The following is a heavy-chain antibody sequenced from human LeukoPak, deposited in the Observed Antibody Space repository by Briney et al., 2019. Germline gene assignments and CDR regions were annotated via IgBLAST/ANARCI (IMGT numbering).Heavy chain of an antibody. V-gene: IGHV3-21*06. J-gene: IGHJ5*02. D-gene: IGHD3-10*01. CDR1: GFTFSSYA. Sequence: GGSLRLSCAASGFTFSSYAMSWVRQAPGKGLEWVSSISPSGSSTWNADSVKGRFTISRDNAENSVYLQMNSLRAEDTPIYYCGRDFEGEFGAGGPWGQGILITVSS. CDR2: ISPSGSST. CDR3: GRDFEGEFGAGGP.